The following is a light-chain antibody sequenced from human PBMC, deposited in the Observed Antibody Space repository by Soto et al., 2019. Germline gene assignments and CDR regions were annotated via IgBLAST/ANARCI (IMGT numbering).Light chain of an antibody. CDR3: QQHGSSLTWT. CDR1: QSVSSSY. CDR2: GAY. Sequence: EIVLTQSPGTLSLSPGERATLSCRASQSVSSSYLAWYQQKPGQAPRLIIYGAYSRATGIPDRFSGSGSGTDFTLTISRLEPEDFAVYYCQQHGSSLTWTXGQGTKVDIK. J-gene: IGKJ1*01. V-gene: IGKV3-20*01.